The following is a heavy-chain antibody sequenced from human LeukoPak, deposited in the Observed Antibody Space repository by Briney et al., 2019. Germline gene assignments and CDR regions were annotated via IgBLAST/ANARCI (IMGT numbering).Heavy chain of an antibody. V-gene: IGHV4-30-2*01. Sequence: NPSQTLSLTCAVSGGSISSGGYSWSWIRQPPGKGLEWIGYIYHSGSTYYNPSLKSRVTISVDRSKNQFSLKLSSVTAADTAVYYCARGGNCSGGSCYWVYFDYWGQGTLVTVSS. CDR2: IYHSGST. D-gene: IGHD2-15*01. J-gene: IGHJ4*02. CDR3: ARGGNCSGGSCYWVYFDY. CDR1: GGSISSGGYS.